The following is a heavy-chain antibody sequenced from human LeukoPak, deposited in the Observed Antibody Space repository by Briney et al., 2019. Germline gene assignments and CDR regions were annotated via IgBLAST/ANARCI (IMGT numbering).Heavy chain of an antibody. V-gene: IGHV3-23*01. CDR2: ITGSDDRT. CDR3: AKWPQLGRGYHRDL. J-gene: IGHJ4*01. D-gene: IGHD6-13*01. Sequence: TGGSLRLSCAAYGFTFSCYALTWVRQAPGKGLEWVSTITGSDDRTYYADSVKGRFTISRDYSKNTLHLQLNSLRAEGTAIYYCAKWPQLGRGYHRDLWGQGTLVTVPS. CDR1: GFTFSCYA.